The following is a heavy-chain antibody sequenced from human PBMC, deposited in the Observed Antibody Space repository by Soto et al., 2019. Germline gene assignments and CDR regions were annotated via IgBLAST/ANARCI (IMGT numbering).Heavy chain of an antibody. D-gene: IGHD3-16*02. CDR1: GGSISSGGYS. J-gene: IGHJ4*02. CDR3: ARGNDYVWGSYRHHYYFDY. CDR2: IYHSGST. V-gene: IGHV4-30-2*01. Sequence: SETLSLTCAVSGGSISSGGYSWIWIRHPPGKGLEWIGYIYHSGSTYYNPSLKSRVTISVDRSENQFSLKLSSVTAADTAVYYCARGNDYVWGSYRHHYYFDYWGQGTLVTVSS.